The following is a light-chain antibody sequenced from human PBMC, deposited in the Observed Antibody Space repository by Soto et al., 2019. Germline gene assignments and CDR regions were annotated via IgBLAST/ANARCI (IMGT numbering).Light chain of an antibody. V-gene: IGLV2-11*01. CDR3: CSYADGQTLA. Sequence: QSALTQPRSVSGSPGQSVTISCTGTTSDVGGYEYLSWYQQYPGKAPKLLIYHVVQRPSGVPARFSGSKSGTTASLIISGLQAEDEADYFCCSYADGQTLAFGGGTKLTVL. CDR1: TSDVGGYEY. CDR2: HVV. J-gene: IGLJ2*01.